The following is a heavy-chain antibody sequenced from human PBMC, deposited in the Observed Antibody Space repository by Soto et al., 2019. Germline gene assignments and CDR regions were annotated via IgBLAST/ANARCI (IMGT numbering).Heavy chain of an antibody. CDR3: ASRDYGGNSAGAFDI. Sequence: SETLSLTCTVSGGSISSGGYYWSWIRQHPGKGLEWIGYIYYSGSTYYNPSLKSRVTISVDTSKNQFSLKLSSVTAADTAVYYCASRDYGGNSAGAFDIWGQGAMVTVSS. V-gene: IGHV4-31*03. J-gene: IGHJ3*02. CDR2: IYYSGST. D-gene: IGHD4-17*01. CDR1: GGSISSGGYY.